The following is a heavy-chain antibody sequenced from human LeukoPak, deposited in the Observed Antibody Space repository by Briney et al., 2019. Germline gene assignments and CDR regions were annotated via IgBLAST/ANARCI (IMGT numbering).Heavy chain of an antibody. Sequence: ASVKVSCKASGYTFTSYAMHWVRQAPGQRLEWMGWINAGNGNTKYSQKFQGRVTITRDTSASTAYMELSSLGSEDTAVYYCASENFYYGSASVLDYWGQGTLVTVSS. CDR2: INAGNGNT. J-gene: IGHJ4*02. V-gene: IGHV1-3*01. D-gene: IGHD3-10*01. CDR3: ASENFYYGSASVLDY. CDR1: GYTFTSYA.